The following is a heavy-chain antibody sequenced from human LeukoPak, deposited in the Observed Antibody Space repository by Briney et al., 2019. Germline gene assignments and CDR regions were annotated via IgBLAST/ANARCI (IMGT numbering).Heavy chain of an antibody. CDR2: IYTSGST. D-gene: IGHD6-13*01. V-gene: IGHV4-61*02. Sequence: PSQTLSLTCTVSGGSISSGDYYWSWIRQPAGKGLEWIGRIYTSGSTNYNPSLKSRVTISVDTSKNQFSLKLSSVTAADTAVYYCARARRSWYHGPFDPWGQGTLVTVSS. J-gene: IGHJ5*02. CDR3: ARARRSWYHGPFDP. CDR1: GGSISSGDYY.